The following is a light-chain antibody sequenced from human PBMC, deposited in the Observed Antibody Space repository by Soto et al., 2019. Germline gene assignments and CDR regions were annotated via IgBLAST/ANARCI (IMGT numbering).Light chain of an antibody. Sequence: DIQMTQSPSSLSASVGDRVTITCRASQSISTYLIWYRQKPGRAPKLLIYAASSLESGVPSRFSGSGSGTDFTLTITNLQPEALATYYCQQSYGTPITFGQGTRLEIK. CDR1: QSISTY. J-gene: IGKJ5*01. CDR3: QQSYGTPIT. V-gene: IGKV1-39*01. CDR2: AAS.